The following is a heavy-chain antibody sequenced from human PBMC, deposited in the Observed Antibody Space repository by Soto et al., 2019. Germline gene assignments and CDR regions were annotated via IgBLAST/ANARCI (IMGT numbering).Heavy chain of an antibody. CDR3: ARGTIFGVPPNWFDP. CDR2: INHSGST. CDR1: GRSFSVYY. Sequence: SETLSLTCAVYGRSFSVYYWSWIRQPPGKGLEWIGEINHSGSTNYKPSLKSRVTISVDTSKNQFYLKLSAVTAADTAVYYCARGTIFGVPPNWFDPWGQGTLVTVSS. D-gene: IGHD3-3*01. V-gene: IGHV4-34*01. J-gene: IGHJ5*02.